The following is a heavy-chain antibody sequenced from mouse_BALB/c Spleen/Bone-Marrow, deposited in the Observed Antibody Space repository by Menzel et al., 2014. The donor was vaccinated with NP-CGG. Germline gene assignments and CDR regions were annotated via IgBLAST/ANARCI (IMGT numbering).Heavy chain of an antibody. CDR2: INPSSGYT. J-gene: IGHJ3*01. Sequence: VQLQPSGAELARPGASVKMSCKASGYTFTSYTIQWVKQRPGQGLEWIGYINPSSGYTDYNQKFKDKTTLTADKSSNTAYMQLTSLTSEDSAVYSCAREARTGAWFTYRGQGTLVTVSA. CDR3: AREARTGAWFTY. D-gene: IGHD4-1*01. CDR1: GYTFTSYT. V-gene: IGHV1-4*02.